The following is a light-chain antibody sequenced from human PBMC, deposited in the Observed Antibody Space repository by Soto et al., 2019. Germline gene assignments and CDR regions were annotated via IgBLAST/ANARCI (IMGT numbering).Light chain of an antibody. CDR3: LSKTSSISYV. V-gene: IGLV2-14*01. CDR2: EVS. Sequence: QSVLTQPASVSGSPGQSITISCTGTTSDVGGYNYVSWYQQHPGKAPKLLIHEVSNRPSGVSNRFSGSKSGNTASLTISGLQAEDEADYYCLSKTSSISYVFGTGTKVTVL. CDR1: TSDVGGYNY. J-gene: IGLJ1*01.